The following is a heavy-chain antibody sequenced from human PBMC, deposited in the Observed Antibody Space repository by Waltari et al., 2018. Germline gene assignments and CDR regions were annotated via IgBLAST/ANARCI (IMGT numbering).Heavy chain of an antibody. V-gene: IGHV3-33*01. CDR2: MWYDGSRT. J-gene: IGHJ4*02. Sequence: QIQLVESGGGVVQPGRSLRLSCAASGFTFSSHGLHWVRQAPGKGLEWVAGMWYDGSRTLYADSVKGRFTISRDNSKNTLSLQMNSLRAEDTALYYCARGRGVLSDAYFDYWGQGTLVTVSS. D-gene: IGHD3-10*01. CDR3: ARGRGVLSDAYFDY. CDR1: GFTFSSHG.